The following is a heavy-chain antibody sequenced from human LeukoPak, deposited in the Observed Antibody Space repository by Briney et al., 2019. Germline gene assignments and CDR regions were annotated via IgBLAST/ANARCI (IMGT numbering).Heavy chain of an antibody. CDR2: IYTSGST. CDR1: GGSISSGSYY. CDR3: ARGGAGSGSYFDY. J-gene: IGHJ4*02. D-gene: IGHD3-10*01. Sequence: PSQTLSLTCTVSGGSISSGSYYWSWIRQPAGKGLEWIGRIYTSGSTNYNPSLKSRVTISVDTSKNQFSLKLSSVTAADTAVYYCARGGAGSGSYFDYWGQGTLVTVSS. V-gene: IGHV4-61*02.